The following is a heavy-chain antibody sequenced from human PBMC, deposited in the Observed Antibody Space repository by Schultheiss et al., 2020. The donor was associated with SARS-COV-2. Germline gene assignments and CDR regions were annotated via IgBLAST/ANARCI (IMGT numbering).Heavy chain of an antibody. CDR1: GGSISSGGYY. V-gene: IGHV4-30-4*08. CDR3: ANSPDYGDFFDY. Sequence: SETLSLTCTVSGGSISSGGYYWSWIRQHPGKGLEWIGYIYYSGSTYYNPSLKSRVTISVDTSKNQFSLKLSSVTAADTALYYCANSPDYGDFFDYWGQGTLVTVSS. J-gene: IGHJ4*02. CDR2: IYYSGST. D-gene: IGHD4-17*01.